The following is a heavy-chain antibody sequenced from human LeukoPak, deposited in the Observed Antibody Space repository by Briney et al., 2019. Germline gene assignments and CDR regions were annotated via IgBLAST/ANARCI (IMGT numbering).Heavy chain of an antibody. CDR3: ARGSSDYQY. D-gene: IGHD3-22*01. CDR2: ISSRGGTR. V-gene: IGHV3-11*01. J-gene: IGHJ4*01. CDR1: GFTFSDYY. Sequence: GGSLRLSCAASGFTFSDYYMNWIRQAPGKGLEWIAYISSRGGTRDCADSVKGRFTISRDNAKNSLYLQMNSLRAEDTAVYYCARGSSDYQYWGHRTLVTVSS.